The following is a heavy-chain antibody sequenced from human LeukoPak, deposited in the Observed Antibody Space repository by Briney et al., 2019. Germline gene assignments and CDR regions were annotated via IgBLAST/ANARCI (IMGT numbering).Heavy chain of an antibody. Sequence: GGSLRLSCAASGFTFSGSAMHWVRQASGKGLEWVGRIRSKANSYATAYAASVKGRFTLSRDDSKNTAYLQMNSPKTEDTAVYYCTRLMESTYDSSGCDYWGQGTLVTVSS. CDR3: TRLMESTYDSSGCDY. D-gene: IGHD3-22*01. CDR1: GFTFSGSA. CDR2: IRSKANSYAT. J-gene: IGHJ4*02. V-gene: IGHV3-73*01.